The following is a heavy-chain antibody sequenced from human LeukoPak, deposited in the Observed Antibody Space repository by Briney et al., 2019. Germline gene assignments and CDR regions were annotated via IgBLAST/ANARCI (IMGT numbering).Heavy chain of an antibody. Sequence: PGGSLRLSCAASGFTFSRYGMHWVRQAPGKGLEWVAVISHDGGNEYYADSVKGRFTISRDNSKNTLYLQMDSLRAEDTAVYYCAKDSITSNPYYCLDVWGQGTTVTVSS. CDR2: ISHDGGNE. CDR3: AKDSITSNPYYCLDV. J-gene: IGHJ6*02. D-gene: IGHD4-11*01. CDR1: GFTFSRYG. V-gene: IGHV3-30-3*01.